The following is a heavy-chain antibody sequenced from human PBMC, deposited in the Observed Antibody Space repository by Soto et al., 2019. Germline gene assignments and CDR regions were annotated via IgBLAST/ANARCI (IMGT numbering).Heavy chain of an antibody. D-gene: IGHD1-26*01. Sequence: SETLSLTCSVSGGSISGSYWSWIRQSPGKGLEWLGYVYYTGSTNYSPSLRSRVSISVDTSKNEFSLSLSSVTAAATAVYYCARAPWEPLYYYGMDVWGQGTTGTVSS. J-gene: IGHJ6*02. V-gene: IGHV4-59*01. CDR1: GGSISGSY. CDR2: VYYTGST. CDR3: ARAPWEPLYYYGMDV.